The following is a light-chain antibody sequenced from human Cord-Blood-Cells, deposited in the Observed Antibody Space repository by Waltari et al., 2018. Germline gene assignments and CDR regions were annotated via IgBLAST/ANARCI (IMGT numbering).Light chain of an antibody. CDR1: QSVSSN. V-gene: IGKV3-15*01. CDR2: GAS. Sequence: EIVMTQSPATLSVSPGERATLPCRSSQSVSSNLAWYQQKPGQAPRLLLYGASTRATGIPARFSGSGSGTEFTLTISSLQSEDFAVYYCQQYNNWPMYTFGQGTKLEIK. CDR3: QQYNNWPMYT. J-gene: IGKJ2*01.